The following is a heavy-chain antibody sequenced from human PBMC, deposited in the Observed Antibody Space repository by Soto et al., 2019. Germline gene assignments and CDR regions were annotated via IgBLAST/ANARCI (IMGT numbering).Heavy chain of an antibody. V-gene: IGHV4-39*01. CDR1: GGSISSSSYY. D-gene: IGHD6-19*01. Sequence: QLQLQESGPGLVKPSETLSLTCTVSGGSISSSSYYWGWIRQPPGKGLEWIGSIYYSGSTYYNPSLKSRVXXSXDXXKHLSSLKLSSVTAADTAVYYCARHEAPSGWYFDYWGQGTLVTVSS. CDR2: IYYSGST. CDR3: ARHEAPSGWYFDY. J-gene: IGHJ4*02.